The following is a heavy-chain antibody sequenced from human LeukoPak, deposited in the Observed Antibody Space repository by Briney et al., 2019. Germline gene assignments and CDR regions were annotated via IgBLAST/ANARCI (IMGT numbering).Heavy chain of an antibody. D-gene: IGHD6-13*01. CDR1: GGSISSYY. Sequence: SETLSLTCTVSGGSISSYYWSWIRQPPGKGLEWIGYIYYSGSTNYNPSLKSRVTISVDTSKNQFSLKLSSVTAADTAVYYCARSGSSSWYPYYFDYWGQGTLVTVSS. J-gene: IGHJ4*02. CDR3: ARSGSSSWYPYYFDY. CDR2: IYYSGST. V-gene: IGHV4-59*08.